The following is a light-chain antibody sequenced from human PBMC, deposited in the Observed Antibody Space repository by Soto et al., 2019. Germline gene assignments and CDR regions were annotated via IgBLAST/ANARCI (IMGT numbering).Light chain of an antibody. CDR3: QQLNSYPLT. J-gene: IGKJ4*01. CDR2: AAS. CDR1: QDISDY. V-gene: IGKV1-9*01. Sequence: DIQLTQSPSFLSASVGDRVTITCRASQDISDYLAWYQQRPGKAPKLLIYAASTLQSGVPSRFSGSGSGTEFTLTISSLQPEDFETYSCQQLNSYPLTLGGGTKADI.